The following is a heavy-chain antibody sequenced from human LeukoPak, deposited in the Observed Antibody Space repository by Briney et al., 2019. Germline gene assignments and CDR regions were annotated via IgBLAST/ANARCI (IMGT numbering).Heavy chain of an antibody. J-gene: IGHJ6*02. V-gene: IGHV3-30*18. CDR2: ISYDGGSK. Sequence: GRSLRLSCAASGFTFSSYGMHWVRQAPGKGLEWVAVISYDGGSKYYADSVKGRFTISRDNSKNTLYLQMNSLGAEDTAVYYCAKDDYGMDVWGQGTTVTVSS. CDR1: GFTFSSYG. CDR3: AKDDYGMDV.